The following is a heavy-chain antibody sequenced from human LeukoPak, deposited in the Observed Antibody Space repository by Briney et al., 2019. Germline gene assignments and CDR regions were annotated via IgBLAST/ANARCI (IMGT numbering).Heavy chain of an antibody. D-gene: IGHD3-10*01. J-gene: IGHJ4*02. Sequence: GGSLRLSCTASGFTFGDYAMSWFRQAPGKELERVGFIRSKAYGGTTEYAASVKGRFTISRDDSKSIAYLQMNSLKTEDTAVYYCKSHYGSGSYLFDHWGQGTLVTVSS. CDR3: KSHYGSGSYLFDH. V-gene: IGHV3-49*03. CDR1: GFTFGDYA. CDR2: IRSKAYGGTT.